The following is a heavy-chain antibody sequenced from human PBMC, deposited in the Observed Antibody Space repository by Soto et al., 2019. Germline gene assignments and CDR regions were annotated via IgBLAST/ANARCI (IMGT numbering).Heavy chain of an antibody. Sequence: GASVKVPCKASGYVFSGYGINWVRQVPGQGLEWMGWISAYNGNKKYAQKFQDRVTMTTDTSTSTAYMELRSLRSDDTAVYYCERDLDGSGSYFTDFWGQGSLVTVSS. V-gene: IGHV1-18*01. CDR2: ISAYNGNK. CDR1: GYVFSGYG. CDR3: ERDLDGSGSYFTDF. D-gene: IGHD3-10*01. J-gene: IGHJ4*02.